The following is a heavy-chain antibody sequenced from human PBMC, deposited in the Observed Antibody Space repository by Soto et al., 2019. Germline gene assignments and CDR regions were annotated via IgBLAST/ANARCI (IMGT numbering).Heavy chain of an antibody. CDR2: VKYSGHT. V-gene: IGHV4-39*01. Sequence: QLQLQESGPGLVKASETMSLTCAVSGGALGSSAYYWGWIGQAPGKGLEWVGRVKYSGHTYYNPSLKRRGSISVATSRNQLPLPLSSVTAADTALYYCSRRAPEGFAPWCQGNRVTVSS. J-gene: IGHJ5*02. CDR1: GGALGSSAYY. CDR3: SRRAPEGFAP.